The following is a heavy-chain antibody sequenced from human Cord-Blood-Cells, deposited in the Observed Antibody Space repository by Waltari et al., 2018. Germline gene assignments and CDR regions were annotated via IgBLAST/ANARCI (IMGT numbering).Heavy chain of an antibody. CDR3: ARQVEMATINDAFDI. J-gene: IGHJ3*02. V-gene: IGHV4-59*01. CDR1: GGSISSSY. CDR2: IYYSGST. D-gene: IGHD5-12*01. Sequence: QVQLQESGPGLVKPSETLSLTCTVSGGSISSSYWTWIRPPPGKGLEWIWYIYYSGSTNYNPSLKSRVTISVDTSKNQFSLKLSSVTAADTAVYYCARQVEMATINDAFDIWGQGTMVTVSS.